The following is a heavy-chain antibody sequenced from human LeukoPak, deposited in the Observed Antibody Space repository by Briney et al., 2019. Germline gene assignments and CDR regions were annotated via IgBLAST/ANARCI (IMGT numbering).Heavy chain of an antibody. V-gene: IGHV4-4*07. CDR3: ARDGYTASYYSLDY. CDR1: GGSTRSYY. CDR2: IYTPGTT. J-gene: IGHJ4*02. D-gene: IGHD1-26*01. Sequence: SETLSLTCTVSGGSTRSYYRSWIRQPVGKGLESIVPIYTPGTTNYTPSLRSRVTMSVDVSKNQFYLRLSSVTAADSAVYYCARDGYTASYYSLDYWGQGIQVTVSS.